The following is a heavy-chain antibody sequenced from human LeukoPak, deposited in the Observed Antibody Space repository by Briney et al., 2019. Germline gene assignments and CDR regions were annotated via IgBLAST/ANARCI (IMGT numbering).Heavy chain of an antibody. D-gene: IGHD3-10*01. CDR3: ARDSRALWFGELLKNNWFDP. J-gene: IGHJ5*02. V-gene: IGHV3-21*01. Sequence: GGSLRLSCAASGFTFSSYSMNWVRQAPGKGLEWVSSISSSSSYIYYADSVKGRFTISRDNSKNTLYLQMNSLRAEDTAVYYCARDSRALWFGELLKNNWFDPWGQGTLVTVSS. CDR1: GFTFSSYS. CDR2: ISSSSSYI.